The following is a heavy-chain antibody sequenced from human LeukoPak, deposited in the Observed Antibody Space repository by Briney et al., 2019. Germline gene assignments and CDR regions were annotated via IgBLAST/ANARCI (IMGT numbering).Heavy chain of an antibody. CDR1: GFTVSNIY. V-gene: IGHV3-53*01. CDR3: ARHRPGQAIDY. J-gene: IGHJ4*02. CDR2: IYSGGST. D-gene: IGHD1-14*01. Sequence: PGGSLRLSGTASGFTVSNIYMSWVRQAPGKGLEWVSVIYSGGSTYYADSVKGRFTISRDNSKNTLYLQMNSLRAEDTAVYYCARHRPGQAIDYWGQGTLVTVSS.